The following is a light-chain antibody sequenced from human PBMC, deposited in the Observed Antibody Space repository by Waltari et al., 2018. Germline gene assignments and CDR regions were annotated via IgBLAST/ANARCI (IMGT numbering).Light chain of an antibody. J-gene: IGKJ1*01. CDR1: QGISNS. Sequence: DIQMTQSPSSLSASVGDRVTITCRASQGISNSLAWYQQKAGKAPKLLLSGTARLESGVPSRFSGSGSGTHYTLPISSRQPEDFATYSLQPYDTMWTCGQGTKVEVK. CDR2: GTA. CDR3: QPYDTMWT. V-gene: IGKV1-NL1*01.